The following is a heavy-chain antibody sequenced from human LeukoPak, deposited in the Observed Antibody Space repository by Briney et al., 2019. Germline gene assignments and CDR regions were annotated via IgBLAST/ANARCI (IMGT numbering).Heavy chain of an antibody. CDR2: IYSGGST. CDR1: GFTVSSNY. J-gene: IGHJ4*02. CDR3: ARDGSGYDSSGYQRRPFDY. V-gene: IGHV3-66*01. Sequence: AGGSLRLSCAASGFTVSSNYMSWVRQAPGKGLEWVSVIYSGGSTYYADSVKGRFTISRDNSKNTLYLQMNSLRAEDTAVYYCARDGSGYDSSGYQRRPFDYWGQGTLVTVSS. D-gene: IGHD3-22*01.